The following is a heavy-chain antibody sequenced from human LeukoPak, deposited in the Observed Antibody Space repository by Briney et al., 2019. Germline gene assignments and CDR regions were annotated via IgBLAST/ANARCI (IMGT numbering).Heavy chain of an antibody. V-gene: IGHV3-53*01. CDR3: ARDTRDGYNLASEN. J-gene: IGHJ4*02. CDR2: IYSGGST. D-gene: IGHD5-24*01. CDR1: GFTFSSYA. Sequence: GGSLRLSCAASGFTFSSYAMSWVRQAPGKGLEWVSVIYSGGSTYYADSVKGRFTISRDNSKNTLYLQMNSLRAEDTAVYYCARDTRDGYNLASENWGQGTLVTVSS.